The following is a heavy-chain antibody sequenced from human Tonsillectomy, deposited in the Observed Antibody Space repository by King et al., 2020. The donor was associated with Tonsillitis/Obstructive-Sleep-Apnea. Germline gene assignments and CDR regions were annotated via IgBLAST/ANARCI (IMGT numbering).Heavy chain of an antibody. Sequence: QLVQSGAEVKRPGASVSVSCKASGYTFTSYYMHWVRQAPGQGFEWMGIINPSGGSTNLAQKFQGRVTMTRDTSTSTVYMDLSSLRSEDTAVYYCARAECSGGVCMWYFDYWGQGTLVTVSS. J-gene: IGHJ4*02. CDR2: INPSGGST. V-gene: IGHV1-46*01. D-gene: IGHD2-8*02. CDR3: ARAECSGGVCMWYFDY. CDR1: GYTFTSYY.